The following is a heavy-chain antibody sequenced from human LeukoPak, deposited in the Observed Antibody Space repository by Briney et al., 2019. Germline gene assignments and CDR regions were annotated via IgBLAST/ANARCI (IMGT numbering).Heavy chain of an antibody. D-gene: IGHD3-3*01. V-gene: IGHV3-30*03. Sequence: PGGSLRLSCAAPGFTFSSYGMHWVRQAPGKGLEWVAVISYDGSNKYYADSVKGRFTISRDNSKNTLYLQMNSLRAEDTAVYYCAIQPPVLRFLEWSYITGDYWGQGTLVTVSS. CDR1: GFTFSSYG. CDR3: AIQPPVLRFLEWSYITGDY. J-gene: IGHJ4*02. CDR2: ISYDGSNK.